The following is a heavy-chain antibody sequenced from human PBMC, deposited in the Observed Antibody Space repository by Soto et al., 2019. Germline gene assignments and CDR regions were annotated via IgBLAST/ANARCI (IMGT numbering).Heavy chain of an antibody. Sequence: PGGSLRLSCAASGVTVTSNYMSWVRQAPGKGLEWVSIIYNGGSTYYADSVKGRFTISRHNSRNTLYLQMNSLRTEDTAVYYCARILYSNTFYYYYMDVWGKGTTVTVSS. CDR3: ARILYSNTFYYYYMDV. V-gene: IGHV3-53*04. D-gene: IGHD6-13*01. J-gene: IGHJ6*03. CDR2: IYNGGST. CDR1: GVTVTSNY.